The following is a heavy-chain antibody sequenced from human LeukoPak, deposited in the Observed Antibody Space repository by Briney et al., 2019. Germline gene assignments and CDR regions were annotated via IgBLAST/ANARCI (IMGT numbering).Heavy chain of an antibody. CDR1: GFTFSSYA. V-gene: IGHV3-23*01. CDR3: AKERVEDYGDFRYFDY. D-gene: IGHD4-17*01. CDR2: ISGSGGST. J-gene: IGHJ4*02. Sequence: PGGSLRLSCAASGFTFSSYAMSWVRQAPGKGLEWVSAISGSGGSTYYADSVKGRFTISRDNSKNTLYLQMNSLRAEDTAVYYCAKERVEDYGDFRYFDYWGQGTLVTVSS.